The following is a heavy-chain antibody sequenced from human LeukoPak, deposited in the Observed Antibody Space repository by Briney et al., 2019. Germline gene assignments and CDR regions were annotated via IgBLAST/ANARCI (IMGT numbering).Heavy chain of an antibody. CDR2: TSYGGST. CDR1: GDSISNRRYY. CDR3: ARLSSRSYFDY. D-gene: IGHD6-13*01. Sequence: SETLSLTCTVSGDSISNRRYYWGWIRQPPGKGMEWIGSTSYGGSTYYNPSLQSRVTMSVDTSKNQFSLKLSSVTAADTAVYYCARLSSRSYFDYWGQGTLVTVSS. J-gene: IGHJ4*02. V-gene: IGHV4-39*07.